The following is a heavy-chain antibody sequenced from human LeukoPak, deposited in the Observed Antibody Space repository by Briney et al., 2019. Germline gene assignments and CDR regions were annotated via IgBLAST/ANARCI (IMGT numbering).Heavy chain of an antibody. CDR2: ISGSGGST. J-gene: IGHJ5*02. D-gene: IGHD3-10*01. CDR3: AKDSPRGSGSPNWFDP. Sequence: GGSLRLSCAASGFTFRSYAMSWVRQAPGKGLEWVSAISGSGGSTYYADSVKGRFTISRDNSKNTLYLQMNSLRAEDTAVYYCAKDSPRGSGSPNWFDPWGQGTLVTVSS. CDR1: GFTFRSYA. V-gene: IGHV3-23*01.